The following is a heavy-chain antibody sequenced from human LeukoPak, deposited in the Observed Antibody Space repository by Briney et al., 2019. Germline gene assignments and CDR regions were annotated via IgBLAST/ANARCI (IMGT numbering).Heavy chain of an antibody. CDR2: IYTSGST. CDR3: ASSVFGVVMNYYYMDV. CDR1: GGSISSYY. J-gene: IGHJ6*03. D-gene: IGHD3-3*01. Sequence: SETLSLTCTVSGGSISSYYWSWIRQPAGKGLEWIGRIYTSGSTNYNPSLKSRVTMSVDASKNQFSLKLSSVTAADTAVYYCASSVFGVVMNYYYMDVWGKGTTVTVSS. V-gene: IGHV4-4*07.